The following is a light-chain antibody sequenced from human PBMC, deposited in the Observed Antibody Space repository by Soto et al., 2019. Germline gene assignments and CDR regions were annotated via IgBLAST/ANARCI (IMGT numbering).Light chain of an antibody. CDR1: RDIDTY. Sequence: DVQMPQSPSSLSASVGDRVTITCQASRDIDTYLNWYQQRPGKAPKLLIYDASKLQTGVPSRFSGRKSGTDFIFTINSLQPEDIATYYCQQYDNFPTFGQGTRLEIK. CDR2: DAS. J-gene: IGKJ5*01. CDR3: QQYDNFPT. V-gene: IGKV1-33*01.